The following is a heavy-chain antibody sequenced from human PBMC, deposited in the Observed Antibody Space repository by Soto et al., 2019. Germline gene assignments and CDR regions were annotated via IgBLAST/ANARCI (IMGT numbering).Heavy chain of an antibody. CDR2: ISGSGGST. V-gene: IGHV3-23*01. CDR1: GFTFSSYA. Sequence: ILSCAASGFTFSSYAMSWVRQAPGKGLEWVSAISGSGGSTYYADSVKGRFTISRDNSKNTLYLQLNSLRAEDTAVYYCAKDRDDAFDIWGQGTMVTVSS. D-gene: IGHD3-10*01. CDR3: AKDRDDAFDI. J-gene: IGHJ3*02.